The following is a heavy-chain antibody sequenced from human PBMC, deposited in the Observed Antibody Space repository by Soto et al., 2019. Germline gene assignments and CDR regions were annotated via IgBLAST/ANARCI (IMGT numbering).Heavy chain of an antibody. CDR1: GFTFCSYA. CDR2: ISYDGSNK. J-gene: IGHJ6*02. V-gene: IGHV3-30-3*01. Sequence: PGGSLRLSCAASGFTFCSYAMHWVRQAPGKGLEWVAVISYDGSNKYYAGSVKGRFTISRDNSKNTLYLQMNSLRAEDTAVYYCARDHYDFWSGYYYYYGMDVWGQGTTVTASS. D-gene: IGHD3-3*01. CDR3: ARDHYDFWSGYYYYYGMDV.